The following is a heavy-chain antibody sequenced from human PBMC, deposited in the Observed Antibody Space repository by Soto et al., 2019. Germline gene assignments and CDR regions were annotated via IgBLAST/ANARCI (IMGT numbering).Heavy chain of an antibody. CDR2: ISYDGTNK. D-gene: IGHD6-19*01. CDR1: GFTFSSYG. V-gene: IGHV3-30*18. CDR3: AKDQSRSISGWYSAFDI. J-gene: IGHJ3*02. Sequence: QVQLVESGGGVVQPGRSLRLSCEGSGFTFSSYGIHWVRQAPGKGLEWVAVISYDGTNKYYTDSVKGRFTISRDNSKNTLYLQMNSLTADDTAVYYCAKDQSRSISGWYSAFDIWGQGTMVTVSS.